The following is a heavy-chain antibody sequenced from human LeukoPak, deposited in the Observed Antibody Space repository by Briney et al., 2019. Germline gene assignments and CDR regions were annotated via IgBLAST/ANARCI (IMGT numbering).Heavy chain of an antibody. Sequence: TSETLSLTCAVYGGSFSVYYWSWIRQPPGKGLEWIGEINHSGSTNYNPSLKSRVTISVDTSKNQFSLKLSSVTAADTAVYYCARVHYLEWFDPWGQGTLVTVSS. CDR2: INHSGST. D-gene: IGHD3-10*01. CDR1: GGSFSVYY. V-gene: IGHV4-34*01. CDR3: ARVHYLEWFDP. J-gene: IGHJ5*02.